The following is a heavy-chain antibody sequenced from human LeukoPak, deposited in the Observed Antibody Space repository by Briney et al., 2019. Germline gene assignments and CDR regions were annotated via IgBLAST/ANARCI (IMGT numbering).Heavy chain of an antibody. J-gene: IGHJ6*02. CDR1: GGTFSSYA. V-gene: IGHV1-69*01. CDR2: IIPIFGTA. D-gene: IGHD4-23*01. Sequence: SVKVSCKVSGGTFSSYAISWVRQAPGQGLEWMGGIIPIFGTANYAQKFQGRVTITADESTGTAYMELSSLRSEDTAVYYCARGYGGSFYYYYGMDVWGQGTTVTVS. CDR3: ARGYGGSFYYYYGMDV.